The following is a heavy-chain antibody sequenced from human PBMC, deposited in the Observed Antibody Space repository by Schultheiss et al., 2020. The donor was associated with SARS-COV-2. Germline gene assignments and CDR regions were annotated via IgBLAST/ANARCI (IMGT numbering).Heavy chain of an antibody. Sequence: GGSLRLSCAASGFTFSSYWMNWVRQAPGKGLEWVSVIYSGGSTYYADSVKGRFTISRDNSKNTLYLQMNSLRAEDTAVYYCARPLPAGHDWNEGGGWFDPWGQGTLVTVSS. CDR3: ARPLPAGHDWNEGGGWFDP. CDR2: IYSGGST. J-gene: IGHJ5*02. V-gene: IGHV3-53*01. CDR1: GFTFSSYW. D-gene: IGHD1-1*01.